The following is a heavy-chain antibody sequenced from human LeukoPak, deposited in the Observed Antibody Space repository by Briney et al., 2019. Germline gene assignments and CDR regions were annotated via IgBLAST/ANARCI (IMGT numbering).Heavy chain of an antibody. J-gene: IGHJ4*02. D-gene: IGHD3-10*01. Sequence: GGSLRLSCAASGFTVSSNYMSWVRQAPGKGLEWVSVIYRGGSIDYTDSVKGRFTISRDNSKNTLYLQMNSLRAEDTAVYYCARDFYGSGSYYHDYWGQGTLVTVSS. CDR1: GFTVSSNY. CDR3: ARDFYGSGSYYHDY. V-gene: IGHV3-53*01. CDR2: IYRGGSI.